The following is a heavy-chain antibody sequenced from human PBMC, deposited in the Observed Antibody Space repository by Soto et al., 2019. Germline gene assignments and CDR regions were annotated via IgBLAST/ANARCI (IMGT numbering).Heavy chain of an antibody. CDR3: AKDLYSGTLMGEGYYYYGMDV. V-gene: IGHV3-23*01. CDR1: GFTFSSYA. J-gene: IGHJ6*02. D-gene: IGHD1-26*01. Sequence: EVQLLESGGGLVQPGGSLRLSCAASGFTFSSYAMSWVRQAPGKGLEWVSAISGSGGSTYYADSVKGRFTISRDNSKNTLYLQMNSLRAEYADVYYCAKDLYSGTLMGEGYYYYGMDVWGQGTTVTVSS. CDR2: ISGSGGST.